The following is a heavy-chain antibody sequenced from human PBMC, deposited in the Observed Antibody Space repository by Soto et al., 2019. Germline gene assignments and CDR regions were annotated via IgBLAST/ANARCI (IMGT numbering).Heavy chain of an antibody. J-gene: IGHJ4*02. V-gene: IGHV1-8*01. CDR1: GYTFSIYD. Sequence: QVQLVQSGAEVKKPGASVKVSCKASGYTFSIYDIHWVRQAPGQGLEWMGWTNPNSGNTGYAQKFQGRVTMTRDRSKNTAYMELSSLRSEDTAIYYCARAGGSSWYGDVDYWGQGTLVTVSS. D-gene: IGHD6-13*01. CDR3: ARAGGSSWYGDVDY. CDR2: TNPNSGNT.